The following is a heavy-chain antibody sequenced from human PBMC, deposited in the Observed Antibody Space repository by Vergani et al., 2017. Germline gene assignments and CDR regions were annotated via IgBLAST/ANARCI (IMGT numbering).Heavy chain of an antibody. CDR3: ARVPGAAAGTSYYYGMDV. CDR2: ISGSGGST. D-gene: IGHD6-13*01. CDR1: GFTFSSYA. V-gene: IGHV3-23*01. J-gene: IGHJ6*02. Sequence: EVQLLESGGGLVQPGGSLRLSCAASGFTFSSYAISWVRQAPGKGREWVSAISGSGGSTSYADSVKGRFTISRDNSKNTLYLQMNSLRAEDTAVYYCARVPGAAAGTSYYYGMDVWGQGTTVTVSS.